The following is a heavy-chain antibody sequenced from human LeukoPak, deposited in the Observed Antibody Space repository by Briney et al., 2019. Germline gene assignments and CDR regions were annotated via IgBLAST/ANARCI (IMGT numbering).Heavy chain of an antibody. Sequence: PGGSLRLSCAASGFTFSSYWMHWVRQAPGKGLVWVSRINSDGSSTSYADSVKGRFTISRDNAKNTLYLQMNSLRAEDTAVYYCARDLSSSWYSWASDYWGQGTLVTVSS. CDR3: ARDLSSSWYSWASDY. CDR2: INSDGSST. D-gene: IGHD6-13*01. V-gene: IGHV3-74*01. J-gene: IGHJ4*02. CDR1: GFTFSSYW.